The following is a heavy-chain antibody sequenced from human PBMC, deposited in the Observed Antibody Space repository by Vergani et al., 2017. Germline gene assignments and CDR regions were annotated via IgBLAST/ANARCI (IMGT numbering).Heavy chain of an antibody. V-gene: IGHV1-18*01. D-gene: IGHD2-2*01. CDR1: GYTFTSYG. CDR3: AREVXVVVVPAAIYYYYYMDV. Sequence: QVQLVQYGAEVKKPGASVKVSCKASGYTFTSYGISWVRQAPGQGLEWMGWISAYNGNTNYAQKLQGRVTMTTDTSTSTAYMELRSLRSDDTAVYYCAREVXVVVVPAAIYYYYYMDVWGKGTTVTVSS. J-gene: IGHJ6*03. CDR2: ISAYNGNT.